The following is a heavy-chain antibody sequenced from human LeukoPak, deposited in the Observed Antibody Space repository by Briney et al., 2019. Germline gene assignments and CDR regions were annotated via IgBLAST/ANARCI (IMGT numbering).Heavy chain of an antibody. J-gene: IGHJ3*02. Sequence: ASVKVSCKASGFTFTGYYMHWVRQAPGQGLEWMGWINSNSGGTNYAQKFQGRVTMTRDTSISTAYMELSRLRSDDTAVYYCARVTRLAPLPYLYIAVAGKEWEAFDIWGQGTMVTVSS. CDR3: ARVTRLAPLPYLYIAVAGKEWEAFDI. V-gene: IGHV1-2*02. CDR1: GFTFTGYY. CDR2: INSNSGGT. D-gene: IGHD6-19*01.